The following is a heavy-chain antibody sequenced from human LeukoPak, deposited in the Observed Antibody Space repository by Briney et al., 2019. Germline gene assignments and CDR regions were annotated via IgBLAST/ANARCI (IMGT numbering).Heavy chain of an antibody. Sequence: PGGSLRLSCAASGFTFSSYSMNWVRQAPGKGLEWVSSISSSSSYIYYADSVKGRFTISRDNAKNSLYLQMNSLRAEDTAVYYCAREGSSGWFFSYYFDYWGQGTLVTVSS. J-gene: IGHJ4*02. D-gene: IGHD6-19*01. CDR3: AREGSSGWFFSYYFDY. V-gene: IGHV3-21*01. CDR2: ISSSSSYI. CDR1: GFTFSSYS.